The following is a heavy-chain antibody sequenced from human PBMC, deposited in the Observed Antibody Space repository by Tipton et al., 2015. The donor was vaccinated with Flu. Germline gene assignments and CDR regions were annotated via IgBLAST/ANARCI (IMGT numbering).Heavy chain of an antibody. CDR2: IYYSGST. D-gene: IGHD3-22*01. J-gene: IGHJ3*01. Sequence: TLSLTCTVSGGSISSSSYYWGWIRQPPGKGLEWIGSIYYSGSTYYNPSLKSRVTISVDTSKNQFSLKLSSVTAADTAVYYCARSITMIVVVEVWGQGTMVTVSS. CDR1: GGSISSSSYY. V-gene: IGHV4-39*07. CDR3: ARSITMIVVVEV.